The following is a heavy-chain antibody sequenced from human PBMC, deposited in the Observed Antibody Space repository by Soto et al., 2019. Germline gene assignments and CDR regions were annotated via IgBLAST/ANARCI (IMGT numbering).Heavy chain of an antibody. V-gene: IGHV3-23*01. CDR1: GFTFSSYA. J-gene: IGHJ4*02. D-gene: IGHD6-19*01. CDR3: ARRSSGWYFDY. CDR2: ISGSGGST. Sequence: EVQLLESGGGLVQPGGSLRLSCAASGFTFSSYAMSWVRQAPGKGLEWVSAISGSGGSTYYAASVKGRFPISRDNSKNTLYLQMNSLRAEDTAVYYCARRSSGWYFDYWGQGTLVTVSS.